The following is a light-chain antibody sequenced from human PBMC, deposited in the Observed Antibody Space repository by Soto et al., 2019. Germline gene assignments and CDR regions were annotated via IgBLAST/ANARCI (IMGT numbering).Light chain of an antibody. J-gene: IGKJ1*01. CDR1: QGISNY. CDR3: QKYNSAPWT. CDR2: AAS. Sequence: DIQMTQSPSSLSASVGDRVTITCRASQGISNYLAWYQQKPGKVPKLLIYAASTLQSGDPSRFSGSGSGTDFTLTISSRQPEEVATYYCQKYNSAPWTFGQGKKVEI. V-gene: IGKV1-27*01.